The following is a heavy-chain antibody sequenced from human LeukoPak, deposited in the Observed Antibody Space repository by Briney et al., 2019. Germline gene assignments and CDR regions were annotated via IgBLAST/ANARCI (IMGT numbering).Heavy chain of an antibody. CDR1: GGSISSYY. Sequence: SETLSLTCTVSGGSISSYYWSWIRQPPGKGLEWIGYIYYSGSTNYNPSLKSRVTISVDTSKNQFSLKLSSVTAADTAVYYCARKRGYRNHIDYWGQGTLVTVSS. V-gene: IGHV4-59*12. J-gene: IGHJ4*02. CDR3: ARKRGYRNHIDY. D-gene: IGHD5-18*01. CDR2: IYYSGST.